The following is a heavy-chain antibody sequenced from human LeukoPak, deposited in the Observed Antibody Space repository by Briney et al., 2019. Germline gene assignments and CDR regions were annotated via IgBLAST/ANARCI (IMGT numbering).Heavy chain of an antibody. D-gene: IGHD2-8*02. V-gene: IGHV1-18*04. CDR3: ARGRYCTGTNCFPQWLDP. J-gene: IGHJ5*02. CDR1: GYIFTNYG. Sequence: GASVTVSCKASGYIFTNYGIDWVRQAPGQGLEWMGWISAQGNTYKYQEFRGRVTMTTDTSTGTAYMELRSLRPDDTALYYCARGRYCTGTNCFPQWLDPWGQGTLVTVSS. CDR2: ISAQGNT.